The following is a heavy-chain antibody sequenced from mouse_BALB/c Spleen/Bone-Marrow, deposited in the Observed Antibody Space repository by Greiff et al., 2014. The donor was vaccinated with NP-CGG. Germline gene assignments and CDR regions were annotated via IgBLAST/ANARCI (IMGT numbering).Heavy chain of an antibody. CDR1: GYTSTDKW. CDR2: IDTSDSYT. Sequence: QVQLQQSGAELGMPGASVKMSCKASGYTSTDKWMYWVKQRPGQGLEWIGAIDTSDSYTNYNQKFMGKASLTVDASSSTAYMQVGSLTSDDSAVYYCARGGHDFSLDYWGQGTSVTVSS. CDR3: ARGGHDFSLDY. J-gene: IGHJ4*01. D-gene: IGHD2-4*01. V-gene: IGHV1-69*01.